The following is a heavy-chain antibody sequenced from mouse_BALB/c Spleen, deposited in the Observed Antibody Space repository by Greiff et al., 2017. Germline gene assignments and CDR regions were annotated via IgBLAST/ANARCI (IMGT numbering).Heavy chain of an antibody. J-gene: IGHJ4*01. Sequence: EVQLVESGGGLVKPGGSLKLSCAASGFTFSSYAMSWVRQTPEKRLEWVASISSGGSTYYPDSVKGRFTISRDNARNILYLQMSSLRSEDTAMYYCARAFITTAPYYAMDYWGQGTSVTVSS. D-gene: IGHD1-2*01. CDR1: GFTFSSYA. CDR3: ARAFITTAPYYAMDY. V-gene: IGHV5-6-5*01. CDR2: ISSGGST.